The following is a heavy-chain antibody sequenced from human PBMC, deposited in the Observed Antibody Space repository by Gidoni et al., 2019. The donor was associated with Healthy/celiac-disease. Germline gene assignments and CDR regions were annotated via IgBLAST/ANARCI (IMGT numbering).Heavy chain of an antibody. J-gene: IGHJ4*02. CDR1: GFTFSSYS. V-gene: IGHV3-21*01. CDR3: ARYRMITFGGVIVTYYFDY. CDR2: ISSSSSYI. Sequence: EVQLVESGGGLVKPGGSLRLSCAASGFTFSSYSMNWVRQAPGKGLEWVSSISSSSSYIYYADSVKGRFTISRDNAKNSLYLQMNSLRAEDTAVYYCARYRMITFGGVIVTYYFDYWGQGTLVTVSS. D-gene: IGHD3-16*02.